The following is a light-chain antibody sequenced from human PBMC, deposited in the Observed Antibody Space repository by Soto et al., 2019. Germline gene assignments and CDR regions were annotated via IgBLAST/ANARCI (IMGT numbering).Light chain of an antibody. J-gene: IGLJ2*01. CDR3: AAWDDSLSAGL. Sequence: QSVLTQPPSVSAAPGQKVTISCSGSRSNIGSNYVTWYQRLPGTGPRLLIHENEKRPSGIPDRFSGSKSGTSATLGIIGLQSGDEADYYCAAWDDSLSAGLFGGGTQLTVL. CDR1: RSNIGSNY. CDR2: ENE. V-gene: IGLV1-51*01.